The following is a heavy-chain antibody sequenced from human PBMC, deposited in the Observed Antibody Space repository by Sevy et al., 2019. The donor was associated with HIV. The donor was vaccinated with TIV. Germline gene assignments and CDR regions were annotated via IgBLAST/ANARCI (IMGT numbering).Heavy chain of an antibody. J-gene: IGHJ6*02. D-gene: IGHD5-12*01. CDR2: VGPAGDT. CDR3: TGRGGYSDYGMDV. V-gene: IGHV3-13*01. CDR1: GFTFITYD. Sequence: GGSLRLSCAASGFTFITYDMHWVRHVTGKGLEWVSGVGPAGDTFYPGSVKGRFTISRENAKNSLYLQMNNLRAGDTAVYYCTGRGGYSDYGMDVWGQGTTVTVSS.